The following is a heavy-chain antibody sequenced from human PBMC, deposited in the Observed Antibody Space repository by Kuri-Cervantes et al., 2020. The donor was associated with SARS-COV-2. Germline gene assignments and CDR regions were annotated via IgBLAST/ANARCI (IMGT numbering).Heavy chain of an antibody. Sequence: SVKVSCKASGGTFSSYAISWGRQAPGQGLEWMGGIIPIFGTAIYAQKFQGRVTITADESTSTAYMELSSLRSEDTAVYYCASRWGIAVAGPPDYWGQGTLVTVSS. CDR1: GGTFSSYA. CDR3: ASRWGIAVAGPPDY. J-gene: IGHJ4*02. D-gene: IGHD6-19*01. CDR2: IIPIFGTA. V-gene: IGHV1-69*13.